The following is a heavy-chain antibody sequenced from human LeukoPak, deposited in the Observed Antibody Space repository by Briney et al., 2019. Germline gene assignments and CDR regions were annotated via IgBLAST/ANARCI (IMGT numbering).Heavy chain of an antibody. CDR3: ARGLSSSSLYYYIDV. D-gene: IGHD6-6*01. J-gene: IGHJ6*03. V-gene: IGHV4-34*01. CDR2: INHSGST. Sequence: SETLSLTCAVYGGSFSGYYWSWIRQPPGKGLEWIGEINHSGSTNYNPSLKSRVTISVDTSKKQFSLKLSSVTAADTAVYYCARGLSSSSLYYYIDVWGKGTTVTVSS. CDR1: GGSFSGYY.